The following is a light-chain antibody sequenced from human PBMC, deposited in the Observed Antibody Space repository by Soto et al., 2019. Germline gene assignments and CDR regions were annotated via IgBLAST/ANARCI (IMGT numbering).Light chain of an antibody. Sequence: PGERVTLSCRAIQSVSSSYLTWYQQKPGQAPRLLIYGASTRATGIPARFSGSGSGTEFTLTISSLQSEDFAVYYCQQYNNWPPWTFGPGTKVDIK. CDR3: QQYNNWPPWT. CDR2: GAS. J-gene: IGKJ1*01. CDR1: QSVSSSY. V-gene: IGKV3-15*01.